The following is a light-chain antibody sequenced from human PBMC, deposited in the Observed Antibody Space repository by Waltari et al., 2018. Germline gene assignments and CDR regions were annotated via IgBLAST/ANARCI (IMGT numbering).Light chain of an antibody. V-gene: IGLV2-14*01. CDR1: DSDVGAYDF. Sequence: QSALTQPASVSGSPGQSITISCSGTDSDVGAYDFVSWYQQHPGNAPHLIIYEVSNRPSGISIRFSASKSGNPASLTISGLPAEDEADYYCSSYTTSSAPGVFGTGTRVTVL. CDR3: SSYTTSSAPGV. CDR2: EVS. J-gene: IGLJ1*01.